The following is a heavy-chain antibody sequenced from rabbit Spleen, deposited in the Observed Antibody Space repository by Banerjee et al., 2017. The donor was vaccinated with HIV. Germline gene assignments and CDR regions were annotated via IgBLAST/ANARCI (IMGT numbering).Heavy chain of an antibody. V-gene: IGHV1S45*01. CDR1: GFSFSDRDV. Sequence: QEQLVESGGGLVKPEGSLTLTCKASGFSFSDRDVMCWVRQAPGKGLEWIACIDTRDGDTDYANWPKGRFTISKASSTTVTLQMTSLTAADTATYFCARNYVNVFDPWGQGTLVTVS. J-gene: IGHJ2*01. CDR2: IDTRDGDT. D-gene: IGHD1-1*01. CDR3: ARNYVNVFDP.